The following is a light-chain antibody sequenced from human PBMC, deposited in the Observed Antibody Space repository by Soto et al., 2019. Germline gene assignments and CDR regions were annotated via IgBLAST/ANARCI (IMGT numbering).Light chain of an antibody. CDR2: AAS. J-gene: IGKJ1*01. V-gene: IGKV1-6*01. CDR1: QSISNY. Sequence: IQMTRSPSALSASVGDRVTITCRASQSISNYLNWYQQKPGKAPRLLIYAASNLQTGVPARFSGSGSGTDFTLTISSLQPEDFATYYCLQYYRLPPCTFGQGTKVDIK. CDR3: LQYYRLPPCT.